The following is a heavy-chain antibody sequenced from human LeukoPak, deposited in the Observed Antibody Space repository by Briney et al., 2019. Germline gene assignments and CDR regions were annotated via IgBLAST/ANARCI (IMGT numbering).Heavy chain of an antibody. CDR1: GFTFSSYA. D-gene: IGHD1-1*01. Sequence: GGSLRLSCAASGFTFSSYAMSWVRQAPGKGLEWVSAISGSGGSTYYADSVKGRFTISRDNSKNTLYLQKNSLRAEDTAVYYCAKGGGGGTGSDYWGQGTLVTVSS. CDR3: AKGGGGGTGSDY. J-gene: IGHJ4*02. CDR2: ISGSGGST. V-gene: IGHV3-23*01.